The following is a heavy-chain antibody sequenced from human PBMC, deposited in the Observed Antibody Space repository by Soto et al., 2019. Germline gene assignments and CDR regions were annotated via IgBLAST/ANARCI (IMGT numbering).Heavy chain of an antibody. CDR2: ISYDGSNK. J-gene: IGHJ3*02. V-gene: IGHV3-30-3*01. D-gene: IGHD2-2*01. Sequence: GGSLRLSCAASGFTFSSYAMHWVRQAPGKGLEWVAVISYDGSNKYYADSVKGRFTISRDNSKNTLYLQMNSLRAEDTAVYYCASLIVVVPAAMDDAFDIWGQGTMVTVSS. CDR3: ASLIVVVPAAMDDAFDI. CDR1: GFTFSSYA.